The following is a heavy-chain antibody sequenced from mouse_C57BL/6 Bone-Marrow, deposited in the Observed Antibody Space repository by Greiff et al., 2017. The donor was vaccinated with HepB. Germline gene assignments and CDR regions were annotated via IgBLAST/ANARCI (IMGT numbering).Heavy chain of an antibody. V-gene: IGHV10-1*01. Sequence: EVMLVESGGGLVQPKGSLKLSCAASGFSFNTYAMNWVRQAPGKGLEWVARIRSKSNNYATYYADSVKDRFTISRDDSESMLYLQMNNLKTEDTAMYYCVRPYYYGSSYDWYFDVWGTGTTVTVSS. J-gene: IGHJ1*03. CDR1: GFSFNTYA. CDR3: VRPYYYGSSYDWYFDV. CDR2: IRSKSNNYAT. D-gene: IGHD1-1*01.